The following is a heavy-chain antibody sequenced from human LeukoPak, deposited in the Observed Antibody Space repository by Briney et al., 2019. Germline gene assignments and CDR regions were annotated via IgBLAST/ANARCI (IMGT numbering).Heavy chain of an antibody. CDR1: GFTFDDYA. CDR3: AKEAHGDSYYFDY. Sequence: PGRSLRLSCAASGFTFDDYAMHWVRQAPGKGLEWVSGISWNSGSIGYADSVKGRFTISRDNAKNSLYLQMNSLRAEDMALYYCAKEAHGDSYYFDYWGQGTLVTVSS. J-gene: IGHJ4*02. D-gene: IGHD2-21*01. CDR2: ISWNSGSI. V-gene: IGHV3-9*03.